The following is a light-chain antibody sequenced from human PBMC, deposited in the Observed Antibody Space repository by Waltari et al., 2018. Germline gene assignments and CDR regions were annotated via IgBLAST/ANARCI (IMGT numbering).Light chain of an antibody. V-gene: IGLV2-14*03. Sequence: QSALTQPASVSGSPGQSITISCTGTSSDIGVYNYVSWDQRHPGKAPKHIVYDFGNRSSVISTRFSGSKSGNAASLTISGLQAEDEADYYCSSFTTSSTLLFGGGTTLTVL. CDR3: SSFTTSSTLL. CDR1: SSDIGVYNY. CDR2: DFG. J-gene: IGLJ2*01.